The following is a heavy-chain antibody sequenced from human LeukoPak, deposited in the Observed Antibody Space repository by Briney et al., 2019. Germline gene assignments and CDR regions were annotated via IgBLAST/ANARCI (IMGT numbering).Heavy chain of an antibody. CDR2: IKQDGSEK. CDR1: GFTVSSNY. J-gene: IGHJ4*02. V-gene: IGHV3-7*01. Sequence: GGSLRLSCAASGFTVSSNYMSWVRQAPGKGLEWVANIKQDGSEKYYVDSVKGRFTISRDNAKNSLYLQMNSLRAEDTAVYYCASSYLYLAARPDYFDYWGQGTLVTVSS. CDR3: ASSYLYLAARPDYFDY. D-gene: IGHD6-6*01.